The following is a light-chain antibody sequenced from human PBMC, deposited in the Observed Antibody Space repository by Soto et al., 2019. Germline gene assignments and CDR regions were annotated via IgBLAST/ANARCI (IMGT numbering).Light chain of an antibody. CDR2: DDS. CDR3: QVWDDNSDHHV. Sequence: SYELTQTSSVSVPPGQTARISCGGNNIGGKSVHWYQQKPGQAPVVVVYDDSDRPSGIPERFSGSNSGNTATLTISRVEAGDEADYHCQVWDDNSDHHVFGTGTKLTVL. CDR1: NIGGKS. J-gene: IGLJ1*01. V-gene: IGLV3-21*02.